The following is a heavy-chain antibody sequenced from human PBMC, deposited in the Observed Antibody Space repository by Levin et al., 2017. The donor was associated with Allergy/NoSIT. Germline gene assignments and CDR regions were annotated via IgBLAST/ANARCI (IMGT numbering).Heavy chain of an antibody. CDR2: ISGNGGST. D-gene: IGHD4-17*01. CDR3: AKPTTVTSDYLYGMDV. J-gene: IGHJ6*02. Sequence: PGESLKISCAASGFTFTSYAMSWVRQAPGKGLEWVSGISGNGGSTYYAGSVKGRFTISRDNSKNTLYLQMNSLRVEDTAVYFCAKPTTVTSDYLYGMDVWGQGTTVTVSS. V-gene: IGHV3-23*01. CDR1: GFTFTSYA.